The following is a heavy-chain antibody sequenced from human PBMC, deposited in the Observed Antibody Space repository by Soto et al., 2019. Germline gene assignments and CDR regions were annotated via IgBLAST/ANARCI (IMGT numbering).Heavy chain of an antibody. CDR3: SIGSWSAETFDI. J-gene: IGHJ3*02. CDR1: GGTFSTYT. Sequence: QVHLVQSGAEVKKPGSSVKVSCKAAGGTFSTYTLIWARQAPGQGLEWMGRIIPMLAVTNSAQRFQGRVTLTADNSTSTAFMELTSLRSDDTAVYYCSIGSWSAETFDIWGQGTMVTVSS. CDR2: IIPMLAVT. V-gene: IGHV1-69*02. D-gene: IGHD2-2*01.